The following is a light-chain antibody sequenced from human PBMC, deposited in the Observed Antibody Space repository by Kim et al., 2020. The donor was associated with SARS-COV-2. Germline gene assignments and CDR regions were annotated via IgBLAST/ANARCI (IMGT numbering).Light chain of an antibody. CDR1: ESVGSSK. Sequence: PGETDTFSCRASESVGSSKLAWYQQKPGQAPRLLIFGASSRATGIPDRFSGSGSGTDFTLTISRLEPEDFAVYYCQQFGGSPPITFGQGTRLEIK. CDR2: GAS. J-gene: IGKJ5*01. CDR3: QQFGGSPPIT. V-gene: IGKV3-20*01.